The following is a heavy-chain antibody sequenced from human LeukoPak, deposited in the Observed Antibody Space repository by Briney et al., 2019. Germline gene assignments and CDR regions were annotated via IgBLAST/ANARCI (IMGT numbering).Heavy chain of an antibody. V-gene: IGHV4-38-2*02. CDR3: AREYCSAGRCYSTRPDYYYYYYMDV. Sequence: SETLSLTCTVSGYSISSGYYWGWIRQPPGKGLEWIGNIYHSGSTSYNPSLKSRVTISVDTSKNQFSLNLSSVTAADTAIYYCAREYCSAGRCYSTRPDYYYYYYMDVWGIGTTVTVSS. CDR2: IYHSGST. CDR1: GYSISSGYY. D-gene: IGHD2-15*01. J-gene: IGHJ6*03.